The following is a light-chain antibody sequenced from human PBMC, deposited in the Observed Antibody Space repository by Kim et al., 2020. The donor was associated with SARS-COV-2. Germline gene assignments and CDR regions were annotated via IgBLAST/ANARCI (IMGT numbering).Light chain of an antibody. Sequence: LPAGESATLACGASQSVTSSHLAWYQQKRGRAPRLVIYDAASRATGIPDRFSGSWSGTDFSLTISRLEPEDFAVYYCQQYGGSLTFGGGTKVDIK. CDR2: DAA. CDR3: QQYGGSLT. CDR1: QSVTSSH. V-gene: IGKV3D-20*01. J-gene: IGKJ4*01.